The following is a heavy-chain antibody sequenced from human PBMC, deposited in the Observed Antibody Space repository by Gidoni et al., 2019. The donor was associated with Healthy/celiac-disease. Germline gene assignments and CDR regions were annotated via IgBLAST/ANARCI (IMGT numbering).Heavy chain of an antibody. V-gene: IGHV1-18*01. CDR2: ISAYNGNT. CDR1: GYTFTSYG. CDR3: ARVMTGYCSGGSCYDNYYYYYGMDV. D-gene: IGHD2-15*01. Sequence: ASGYTFTSYGISWVRQAPGQGLEWMGWISAYNGNTNYAQKLQGRVTMTTDTSTSTAYMELRSLRSDDTAVYYCARVMTGYCSGGSCYDNYYYYYGMDVWGQGTTVTVSS. J-gene: IGHJ6*02.